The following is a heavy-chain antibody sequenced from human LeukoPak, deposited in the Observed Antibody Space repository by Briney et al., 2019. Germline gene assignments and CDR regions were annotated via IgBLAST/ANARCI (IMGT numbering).Heavy chain of an antibody. CDR1: GYTFTSYG. CDR3: ARDFGPGRVDYFDD. V-gene: IGHV1-18*01. D-gene: IGHD3-3*01. Sequence: GASVTVSCKASGYTFTSYGISWVRRAPGQGVEWMGWVSANNGDTNYAQILQGRVTMTTDTSTSTAYMELRSLRSDDTAVYYCARDFGPGRVDYFDDRGQGTLVTVGS. J-gene: IGHJ4*02. CDR2: VSANNGDT.